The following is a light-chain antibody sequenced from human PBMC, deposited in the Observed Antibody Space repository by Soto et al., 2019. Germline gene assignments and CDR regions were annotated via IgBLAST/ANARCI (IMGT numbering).Light chain of an antibody. CDR2: DVN. J-gene: IGLJ2*01. V-gene: IGLV2-14*01. CDR1: SSDVGGYNY. Sequence: QSVLTQPASVSGSPGQSITISCTGTSSDVGGYNYVSWYQHHPGKAPKLLIYDVNNRPSGVSDRFSGSKSGNTASLTISGLQTEDEADYYCSSYAGSDNVIFGGGTKVTVL. CDR3: SSYAGSDNVI.